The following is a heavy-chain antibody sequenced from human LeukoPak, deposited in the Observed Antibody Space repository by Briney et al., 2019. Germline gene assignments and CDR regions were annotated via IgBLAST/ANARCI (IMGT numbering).Heavy chain of an antibody. V-gene: IGHV3-23*01. CDR3: AKDLHDILTGSPAGCFDP. D-gene: IGHD3-9*01. CDR2: ISGSGGST. Sequence: GGSLRLSCAASGFTFSSYAMSWVRQAPGKGLEWVSAISGSGGSTYYADSVKGRFTISRDNSKNPQYLQMNSLRTEDPAVYCCAKDLHDILTGSPAGCFDPWGQGTLVTVSS. CDR1: GFTFSSYA. J-gene: IGHJ5*02.